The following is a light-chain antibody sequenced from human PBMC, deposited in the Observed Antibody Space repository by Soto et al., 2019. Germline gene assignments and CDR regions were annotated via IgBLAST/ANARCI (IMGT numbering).Light chain of an antibody. Sequence: QSVLTQPASVSGSLGQSITISCTGTSSDVGAYNYVSWYQQQPGKAPKLMISEVSNRPSGVSNRFSGSKSGNTVSLIISGLQAEDEADYYCCSFTSITTYVFGTGTKVTVL. CDR1: SSDVGAYNY. V-gene: IGLV2-14*01. CDR3: CSFTSITTYV. CDR2: EVS. J-gene: IGLJ1*01.